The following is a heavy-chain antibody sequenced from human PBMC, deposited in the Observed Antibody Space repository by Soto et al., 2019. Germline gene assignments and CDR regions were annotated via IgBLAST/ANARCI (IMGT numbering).Heavy chain of an antibody. D-gene: IGHD6-6*01. CDR3: AIVRSSIAARWFDP. CDR2: IYYSGST. Sequence: SETLSLTCTVSGGSISSHYWSWIRQPPGKGLEWIGYIYYSGSTTYNPSLKSRVTISVDTSKNQFSLKLSSVTAADTAVYYCAIVRSSIAARWFDPWGQGTLVTVSS. V-gene: IGHV4-59*11. J-gene: IGHJ5*02. CDR1: GGSISSHY.